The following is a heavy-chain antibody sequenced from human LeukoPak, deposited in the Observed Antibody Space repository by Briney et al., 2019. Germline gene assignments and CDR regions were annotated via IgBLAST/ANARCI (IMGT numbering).Heavy chain of an antibody. CDR2: INPNSGGT. Sequence: VSVKVSCKASGYTFTGYYMHWVRQAPGQGLEWMGWINPNSGGTNYAQKFQGRVTMTRDTSISTAYMELSRLRSDDTAVYYCARVTYYYYYMDVWGKGTTVTVSS. J-gene: IGHJ6*03. CDR1: GYTFTGYY. V-gene: IGHV1-2*02. CDR3: ARVTYYYYYMDV.